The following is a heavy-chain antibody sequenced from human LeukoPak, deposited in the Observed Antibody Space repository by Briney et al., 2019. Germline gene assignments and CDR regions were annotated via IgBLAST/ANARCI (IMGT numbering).Heavy chain of an antibody. D-gene: IGHD3-10*01. Sequence: GGSLRLSCAASGFTFNNYNMNWVRQAPRKALEWVSSITSSGTYIFYADSVKGRFTISRDNAKNSLYLQMNSLRAEDTAVYYCASLPYYYGSGAEHWGQGTLVTVSS. CDR3: ASLPYYYGSGAEH. J-gene: IGHJ4*02. CDR2: ITSSGTYI. V-gene: IGHV3-21*01. CDR1: GFTFNNYN.